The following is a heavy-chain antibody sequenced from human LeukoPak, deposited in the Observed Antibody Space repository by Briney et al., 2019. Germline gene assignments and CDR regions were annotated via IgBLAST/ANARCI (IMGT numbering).Heavy chain of an antibody. V-gene: IGHV3-30*02. CDR3: AKTTYASNSSGWYNHFDY. D-gene: IGHD6-19*01. CDR1: GFTFSSYG. J-gene: IGHJ4*02. Sequence: TGGSLRLSCGASGFTFSSYGMHWVRQGPGKGLEWVAFIRHDGSKKYHADSVKGRFTISRDNSKNTLYLQMNSLRAEDTAVYYCAKTTYASNSSGWYNHFDYWGQGTLVTVSS. CDR2: IRHDGSKK.